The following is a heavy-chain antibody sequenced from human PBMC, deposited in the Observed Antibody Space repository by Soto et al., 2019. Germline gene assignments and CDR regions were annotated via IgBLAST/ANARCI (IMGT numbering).Heavy chain of an antibody. CDR3: ARVPDR. CDR2: IYHSGST. J-gene: IGHJ5*02. CDR1: GGTICRGGYS. V-gene: IGHV4-30-2*01. Sequence: PSVTLSLTCAVSGGTICRGGYSWSWIRQPPGKGLEWIGYIYHSGSTYYNPSLKSRVTISVDRSKNQFSLKLSSVTAADTAVYYCARVPDRWGQGTLVTVSS. D-gene: IGHD2-2*01.